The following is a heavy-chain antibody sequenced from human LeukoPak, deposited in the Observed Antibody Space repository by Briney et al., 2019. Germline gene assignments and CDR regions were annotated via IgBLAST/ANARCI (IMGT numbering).Heavy chain of an antibody. V-gene: IGHV4-39*01. J-gene: IGHJ4*02. D-gene: IGHD3-10*01. CDR3: AKHYMGSSYNRGLDY. CDR2: IYYSGYT. Sequence: SETLSLTCTVSGGSISSSSYYWGWIRQPPGKGLEWIGSIYYSGYTYYNPSLESRVTISVDTSKNQFSLKLSSVTAADTAIYYCAKHYMGSSYNRGLDYWGQGTLVTVSS. CDR1: GGSISSSSYY.